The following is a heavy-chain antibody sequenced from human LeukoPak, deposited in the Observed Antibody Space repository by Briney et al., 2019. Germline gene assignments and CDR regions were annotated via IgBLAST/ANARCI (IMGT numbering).Heavy chain of an antibody. CDR3: ARGFGSGSKRYYYYYYGMDV. J-gene: IGHJ6*04. Sequence: ASVKVSCKASGYTFTSYGISWVRQAPGQGLEWMGWISAYNGNTNYAQKLQGRVTMTTDTSTSTAYTELRSLRSDDTAVYYCARGFGSGSKRYYYYYYGMDVWGKGTTVTVSS. D-gene: IGHD3-10*01. CDR2: ISAYNGNT. CDR1: GYTFTSYG. V-gene: IGHV1-18*04.